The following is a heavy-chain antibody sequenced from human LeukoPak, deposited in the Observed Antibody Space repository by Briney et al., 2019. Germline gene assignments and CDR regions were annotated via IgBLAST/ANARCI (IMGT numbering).Heavy chain of an antibody. J-gene: IGHJ4*02. CDR2: ISYDGSNK. D-gene: IGHD2-21*02. V-gene: IGHV3-30-3*01. Sequence: GGSLRLSCAASGFTFSSYAMHWVRQAPGKGLEWVAVISYDGSNKYYADSVKGRFTISRDNSKNTLYLQMNSLRAEDTAAYYCAREPVAYCGGDCYSGYFDYWGQGTLVTVSS. CDR3: AREPVAYCGGDCYSGYFDY. CDR1: GFTFSSYA.